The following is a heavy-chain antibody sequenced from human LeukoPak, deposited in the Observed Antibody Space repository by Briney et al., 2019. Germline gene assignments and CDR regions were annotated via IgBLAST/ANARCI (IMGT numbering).Heavy chain of an antibody. V-gene: IGHV1-69*05. CDR1: GGTFSGYA. CDR2: IIPIFGTA. D-gene: IGHD3-3*01. J-gene: IGHJ3*02. Sequence: GASVKVSCKASGGTFSGYAISWVRQAPAQGLEWMGGIIPIFGTANYAQKFQRRVTSTTDESTSTAYMELSSLRSEDTAVYYCARPMWSGYSTLDDAFDIWGQGTMVTVSS. CDR3: ARPMWSGYSTLDDAFDI.